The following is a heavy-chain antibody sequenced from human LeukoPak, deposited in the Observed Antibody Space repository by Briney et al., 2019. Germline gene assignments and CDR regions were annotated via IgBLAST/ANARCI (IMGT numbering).Heavy chain of an antibody. V-gene: IGHV4-39*01. CDR3: AISPTYYDFWSGSRIDP. D-gene: IGHD3-3*01. Sequence: SETLSLTCTVSGGSISSSSYYWGWIRQPPGKGLEWIGSIYYSGSTYYNPSLKSRVTISVDTSKNQFSLKLSSVTAADTAVYYCAISPTYYDFWSGSRIDPWGQGTLVTVSS. CDR1: GGSISSSSYY. CDR2: IYYSGST. J-gene: IGHJ5*02.